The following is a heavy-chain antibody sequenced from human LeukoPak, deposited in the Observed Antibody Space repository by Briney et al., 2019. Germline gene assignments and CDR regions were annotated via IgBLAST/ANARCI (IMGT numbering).Heavy chain of an antibody. Sequence: GGSLRLSCAASGFTVSSNYMSWVRQAPGKGLEWVSVIYSGGSTYYADSVRGRFTISRDNSKNTLYLQMNSLRAEDTAVYYCARARVAVADNYFDYWGQGTLVTVSS. CDR2: IYSGGST. D-gene: IGHD6-19*01. CDR3: ARARVAVADNYFDY. CDR1: GFTVSSNY. V-gene: IGHV3-53*01. J-gene: IGHJ4*02.